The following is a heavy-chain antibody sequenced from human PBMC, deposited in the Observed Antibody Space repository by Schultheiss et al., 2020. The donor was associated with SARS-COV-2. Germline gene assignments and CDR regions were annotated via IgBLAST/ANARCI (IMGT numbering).Heavy chain of an antibody. CDR1: GGSVNSGSYY. D-gene: IGHD5-12*01. CDR2: IYYSGST. J-gene: IGHJ3*02. V-gene: IGHV4-61*01. Sequence: SETLSLTCTVSGGSVNSGSYYGSWIRQPPGKGLEWIGYIYYSGSTNYNPSLKSRVTISVDTSKNQFSLKLSSVTAADTAVYYCASQMDIVATSDAFDIWGQGTMVTVSS. CDR3: ASQMDIVATSDAFDI.